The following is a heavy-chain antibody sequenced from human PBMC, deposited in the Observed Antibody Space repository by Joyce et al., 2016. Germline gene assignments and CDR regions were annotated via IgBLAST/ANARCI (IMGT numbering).Heavy chain of an antibody. Sequence: AASGFTFDDYTMHWVRQAPGKGLEWVSLISWDGGSTYYADSVKGRFTISRDNSKNSLYRQMNSLRTEDTALYYCAKDRGGFGVVISSYLDYWGQGTLVTVSS. D-gene: IGHD3-3*01. CDR2: ISWDGGST. J-gene: IGHJ4*02. V-gene: IGHV3-43*01. CDR1: GFTFDDYT. CDR3: AKDRGGFGVVISSYLDY.